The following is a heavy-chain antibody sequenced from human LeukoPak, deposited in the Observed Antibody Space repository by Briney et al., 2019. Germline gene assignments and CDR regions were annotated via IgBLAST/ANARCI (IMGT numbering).Heavy chain of an antibody. CDR3: ASLGEYSSSVYYFDY. J-gene: IGHJ4*02. CDR2: INHSGST. V-gene: IGHV4-34*01. D-gene: IGHD6-6*01. Sequence: PSETLSLTCAVYGGSFSGYYWSWIRQPPGKGLEWIGEINHSGSTNYNPSLKSRVTISVDTSKNQFSLKLSSVTAADTAVYYCASLGEYSSSVYYFDYWGQGTLVTVSS. CDR1: GGSFSGYY.